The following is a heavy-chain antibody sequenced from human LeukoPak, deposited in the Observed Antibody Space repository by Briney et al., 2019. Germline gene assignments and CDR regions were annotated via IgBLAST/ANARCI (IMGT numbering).Heavy chain of an antibody. CDR2: ISWNSGSI. V-gene: IGHV3-9*01. D-gene: IGHD2-2*01. CDR1: GFTFDDYA. Sequence: GGSLRLSCAASGFTFDDYAMHWVRQAPGKGLEWVSGISWNSGSIGYADSVKGRFTISKDNAKNTVYLQMNNLRAEDTAVYYCVSFYETYWGRGTLVTVSS. J-gene: IGHJ4*02. CDR3: VSFYETY.